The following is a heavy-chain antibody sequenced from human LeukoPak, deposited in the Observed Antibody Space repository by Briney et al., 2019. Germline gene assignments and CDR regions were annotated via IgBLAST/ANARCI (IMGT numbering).Heavy chain of an antibody. CDR1: GYTFTNYG. CDR2: ISAYNGNT. Sequence: GASVKVSRKASGYTFTNYGISWVRQAPGQGLEWMGWISAYNGNTNYAQKLQGRVTMTTDTSTSTAYMELRSLRSDDTAVYYCARDYDLFYFDYWGQGTLVTVSS. V-gene: IGHV1-18*01. D-gene: IGHD3-16*01. CDR3: ARDYDLFYFDY. J-gene: IGHJ4*02.